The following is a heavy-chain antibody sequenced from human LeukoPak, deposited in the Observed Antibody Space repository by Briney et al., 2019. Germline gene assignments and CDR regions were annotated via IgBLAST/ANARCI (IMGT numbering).Heavy chain of an antibody. CDR2: IGGSGGST. CDR3: AKDRGIAAGQNWFDP. CDR1: GFTFSSYA. D-gene: IGHD6-13*01. Sequence: GGSLRHSCAASGFTFSSYAMSWVRQAPGKGLEWVSAIGGSGGSTYYADSVKGRFTISRDNSKNTLYLQMNSLRAEDTAVYYCAKDRGIAAGQNWFDPWGQGTLVTVSS. J-gene: IGHJ5*02. V-gene: IGHV3-23*01.